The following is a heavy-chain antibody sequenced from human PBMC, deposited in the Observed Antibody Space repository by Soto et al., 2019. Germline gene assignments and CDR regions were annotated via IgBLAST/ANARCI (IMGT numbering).Heavy chain of an antibody. D-gene: IGHD4-17*01. CDR2: IYHSGST. Sequence: SETLSLTCSVSGDSISSGDYYWTWIRQPPGKGLEWIGFIYHSGSTYYNPSLKSRVTISVDNSKNTVYLQMNSPRLEDTAVYYCARGPSYSDSYFDYWGQGTLVTVSS. CDR1: GDSISSGDYY. J-gene: IGHJ4*02. V-gene: IGHV4-30-4*02. CDR3: ARGPSYSDSYFDY.